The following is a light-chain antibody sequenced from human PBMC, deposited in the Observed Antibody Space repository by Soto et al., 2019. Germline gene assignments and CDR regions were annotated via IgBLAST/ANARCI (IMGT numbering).Light chain of an antibody. Sequence: QSVLTQPPSASGTPGQRVTISCSGRSSNIGGNGVNWYQQLPGTAPKLLIYTNNQRPSGVPDRFSGSKSGTSASLAISGLQSEDEAYYYCAAWDDSLNGWVFGGGTKLTVL. CDR2: TNN. V-gene: IGLV1-44*01. CDR3: AAWDDSLNGWV. J-gene: IGLJ3*02. CDR1: SSNIGGNG.